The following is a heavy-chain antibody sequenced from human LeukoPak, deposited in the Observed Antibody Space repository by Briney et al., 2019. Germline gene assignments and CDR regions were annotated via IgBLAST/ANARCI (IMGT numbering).Heavy chain of an antibody. D-gene: IGHD1-1*01. V-gene: IGHV5-51*01. CDR1: GYSFTSYW. Sequence: GESLKISCKGSGYSFTSYWIGWVRQMPGKGLEWMGIIYPGDSDTRYSPSFQGQVTISADKSISTAYLQWSSLKASDTAMYYCARQLERDFNIYYYGMDVWGQGTTVTVSS. J-gene: IGHJ6*02. CDR3: ARQLERDFNIYYYGMDV. CDR2: IYPGDSDT.